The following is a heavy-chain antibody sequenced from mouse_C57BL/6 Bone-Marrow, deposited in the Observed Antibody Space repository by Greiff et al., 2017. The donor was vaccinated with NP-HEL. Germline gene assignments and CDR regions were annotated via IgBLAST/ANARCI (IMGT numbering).Heavy chain of an antibody. Sequence: EVQGVESGGGLVQSGRSLRLSCATSGFTFSDFYMEWVRQAPGKGLEWIAASRNKANDYTTEYSASVKGRFIVSRDTSQSILYLQMNALRAEDTAIYYCARDLYYGNSYWGQGTLVTVSA. CDR3: ARDLYYGNSY. CDR2: SRNKANDYTT. CDR1: GFTFSDFY. V-gene: IGHV7-1*01. D-gene: IGHD2-1*01. J-gene: IGHJ3*01.